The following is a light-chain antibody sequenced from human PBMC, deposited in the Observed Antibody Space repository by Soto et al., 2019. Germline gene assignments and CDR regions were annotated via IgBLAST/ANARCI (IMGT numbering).Light chain of an antibody. CDR1: QTVSSN. CDR2: GAS. J-gene: IGKJ2*01. Sequence: ETVMTQSPATLSVSPGERATLSCRASQTVSSNLAWYQQRPGQAPRLLIYGASSRATGVPARFSGSGSGTEFTLTISSLQSEDFAFYYCQQYSNWPPYTFGQGTKVDIK. V-gene: IGKV3-15*01. CDR3: QQYSNWPPYT.